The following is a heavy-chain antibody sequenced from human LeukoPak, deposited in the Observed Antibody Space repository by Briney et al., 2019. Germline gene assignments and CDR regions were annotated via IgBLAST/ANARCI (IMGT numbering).Heavy chain of an antibody. CDR1: GGSISTYY. V-gene: IGHV4-59*01. CDR2: IYHSGST. Sequence: SETLSLTCTVSGGSISTYYWNWIRQPPAKGLEWIGYIYHSGSTNYNPSLQSRVTISVDTSKNQFSLNLNSVTAADTAVYYCARGGAARLHFQNWGQGTLVTVSS. D-gene: IGHD6-6*01. CDR3: ARGGAARLHFQN. J-gene: IGHJ1*01.